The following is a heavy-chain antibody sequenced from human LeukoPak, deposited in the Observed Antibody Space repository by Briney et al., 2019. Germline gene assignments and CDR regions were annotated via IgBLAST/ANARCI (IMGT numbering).Heavy chain of an antibody. V-gene: IGHV4-34*01. CDR2: INHSGST. J-gene: IGHJ5*02. Sequence: SETLSLTCAVYGGSFSGYYWSWIREPPGKGLEWSGEINHSGSTNYNPSLQRRVTISVDTSKNHFSLKLSSVTAPDTAVYYFASAAGRRGWGSYYMRWFDPWGQGTLVTASS. CDR3: ASAAGRRGWGSYYMRWFDP. D-gene: IGHD3-10*01. CDR1: GGSFSGYY.